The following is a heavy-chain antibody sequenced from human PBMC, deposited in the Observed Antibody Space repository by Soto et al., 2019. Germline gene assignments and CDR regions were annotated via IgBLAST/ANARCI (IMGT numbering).Heavy chain of an antibody. Sequence: EVQLEESGGDVVQPGGSLRLSCAASGFTLSAYWMTWVRQAPGKGLEWVANINRDGRKKSYLDSVRGRFTISRDNDGNSLYLQMDSLRADDTAQYYCARDVSPGSSSLYLDAFDIWGQGTMVTVSS. CDR2: INRDGRKK. V-gene: IGHV3-7*05. CDR1: GFTLSAYW. CDR3: ARDVSPGSSSLYLDAFDI. D-gene: IGHD6-13*01. J-gene: IGHJ3*02.